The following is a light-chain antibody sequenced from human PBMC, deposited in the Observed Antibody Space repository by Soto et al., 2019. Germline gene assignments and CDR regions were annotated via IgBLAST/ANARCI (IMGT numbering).Light chain of an antibody. V-gene: IGLV2-14*01. CDR1: SSDIGAYNF. J-gene: IGLJ2*01. Sequence: QSALTQPASVSGSPGQSITISCTGTSSDIGAYNFVSWYQQHPGKAPKLMIYEVSNRPSGVSNGFSGSKSGNTASLTISGLQAEDEADYYCLSYTTRTTLVFGGGTKVTVL. CDR3: LSYTTRTTLV. CDR2: EVS.